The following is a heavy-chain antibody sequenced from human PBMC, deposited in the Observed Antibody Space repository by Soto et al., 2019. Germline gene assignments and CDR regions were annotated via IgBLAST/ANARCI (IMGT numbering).Heavy chain of an antibody. D-gene: IGHD6-13*01. CDR1: GGSISSSSYY. CDR3: ARQQQLVGPLAV. J-gene: IGHJ6*04. Sequence: ETLSLTCTVSGGSISSSSYYWGWIRQPPGKGLEWIGSIYYSGSTYYNPSLKSRVTISVDTSKNQFSLKLSSVTAAVTAVYYCARQQQLVGPLAVWGKGTTVTVSS. V-gene: IGHV4-39*01. CDR2: IYYSGST.